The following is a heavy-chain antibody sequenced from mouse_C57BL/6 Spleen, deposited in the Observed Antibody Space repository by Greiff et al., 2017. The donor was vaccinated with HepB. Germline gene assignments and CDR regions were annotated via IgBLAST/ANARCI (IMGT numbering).Heavy chain of an antibody. V-gene: IGHV1-42*01. D-gene: IGHD1-1*01. CDR2: INPSTGGT. Sequence: EVQLQQSGPELVKPGASVKISCKASGYSFTGYYMNWVKQSPEKSLEWIGEINPSTGGTTYNQKFKAKATLTVDKSSSTAYMQLKSLTSEDSAVYYCAREGPYGSRDYWGQGTTLTVSS. CDR1: GYSFTGYY. J-gene: IGHJ2*01. CDR3: AREGPYGSRDY.